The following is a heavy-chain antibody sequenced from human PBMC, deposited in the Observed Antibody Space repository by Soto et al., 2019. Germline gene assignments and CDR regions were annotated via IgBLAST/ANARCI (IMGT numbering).Heavy chain of an antibody. J-gene: IGHJ6*02. D-gene: IGHD5-18*01. Sequence: GYLRLSCAASGVTFSGSSMHWGRQASGKGLEWVGRIRSKANSYATAYAASVKGRFTISRDDSKNTAYLQMNSLKSEDTAVYYCTRHPADTAMHYYYYGMDVWDQGSTVTVSS. CDR3: TRHPADTAMHYYYYGMDV. CDR1: GVTFSGSS. V-gene: IGHV3-73*01. CDR2: IRSKANSYAT.